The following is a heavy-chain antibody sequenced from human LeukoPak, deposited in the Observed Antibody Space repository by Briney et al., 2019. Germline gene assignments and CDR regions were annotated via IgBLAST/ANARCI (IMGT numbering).Heavy chain of an antibody. V-gene: IGHV1-18*01. D-gene: IGHD6-6*01. CDR1: GYTFTSYG. J-gene: IGHJ4*02. CDR3: ARDPWGSYSSSDPFDY. CDR2: ISAYNGNT. Sequence: ASVKVSCKASGYTFTSYGISWVRQAPGQGLEWMGWISAYNGNTNYAQKLQGRVTMTTDKSTSTAYMELRSLRSDDTAVYYCARDPWGSYSSSDPFDYWGQGTLVTVSS.